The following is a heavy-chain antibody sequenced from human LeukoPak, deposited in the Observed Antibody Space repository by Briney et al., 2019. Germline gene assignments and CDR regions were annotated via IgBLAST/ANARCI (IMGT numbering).Heavy chain of an antibody. J-gene: IGHJ4*02. Sequence: AGSLRLSCAASGFTVSSNYMSWVRQAPGKGLEWVSVIYTGGTTYYADSVKGRFTISRDNSKNTLYLQMNSLRAEDTAVYYCARSSTYGLGYFDYWGQGTLVTVSS. CDR3: ARSSTYGLGYFDY. CDR1: GFTVSSNY. D-gene: IGHD3-10*01. V-gene: IGHV3-53*01. CDR2: IYTGGTT.